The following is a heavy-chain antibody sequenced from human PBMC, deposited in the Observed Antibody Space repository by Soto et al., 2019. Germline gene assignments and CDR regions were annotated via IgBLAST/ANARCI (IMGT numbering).Heavy chain of an antibody. Sequence: GGSLRLSCTISGFTFGDYSMSWFRQAPGEGLEWVGFIRSTTYGGTTEYAASVKGRFSISRDDSKSIAYLQMNSLKTDDTAVYYCTRALDYAYGFPYYFDFWGQGTLVTVSS. D-gene: IGHD3-16*01. J-gene: IGHJ4*02. CDR3: TRALDYAYGFPYYFDF. CDR1: GFTFGDYS. V-gene: IGHV3-49*03. CDR2: IRSTTYGGTT.